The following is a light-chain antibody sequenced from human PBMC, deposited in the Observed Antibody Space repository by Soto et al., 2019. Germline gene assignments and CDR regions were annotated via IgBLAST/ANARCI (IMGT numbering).Light chain of an antibody. V-gene: IGLV2-23*02. CDR1: SSDIGSYNL. J-gene: IGLJ3*02. CDR3: CSFVSSTPLAV. Sequence: QSVLTQPASVSGSPGQSVTISCTGTSSDIGSYNLVSWYQHHPGKAPKLMIYEVTKRPSGVSNRFSGSKSGNTASLTISGLQGEDEADYYCCSFVSSTPLAVFGGGTTVTVL. CDR2: EVT.